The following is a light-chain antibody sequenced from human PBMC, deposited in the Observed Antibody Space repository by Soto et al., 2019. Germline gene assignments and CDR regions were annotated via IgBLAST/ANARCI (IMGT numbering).Light chain of an antibody. V-gene: IGKV3-20*01. CDR1: QSVTSSY. J-gene: IGKJ1*01. CDR2: GAS. CDR3: QQYDSSSWT. Sequence: EIVLTQSPGTLSLSPGERATLSCRASQSVTSSYLAWYQQKPGQAPRLLIYGASSRATGIPDSFSGSGSGTDFTLTISRVEPEDFAVYYCQQYDSSSWTFGQGTKVEIK.